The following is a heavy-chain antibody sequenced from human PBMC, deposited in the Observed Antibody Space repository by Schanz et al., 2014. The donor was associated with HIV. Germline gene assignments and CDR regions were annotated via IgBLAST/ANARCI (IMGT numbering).Heavy chain of an antibody. CDR1: GFTFSSYS. CDR3: ARGGASAAYRYYFDY. CDR2: ISGSGGST. D-gene: IGHD6-13*01. J-gene: IGHJ4*02. V-gene: IGHV3-23*04. Sequence: VQLVESGGGVVQPGGSLRLSCAAFGFTFSSYSMNWVRQAPGKGLEWVSVISGSGGSTYYADSVKGRFTISRDNSKNTVHLQLNSLRADDTAVYYCARGGASAAYRYYFDYWGQGTLVTVSS.